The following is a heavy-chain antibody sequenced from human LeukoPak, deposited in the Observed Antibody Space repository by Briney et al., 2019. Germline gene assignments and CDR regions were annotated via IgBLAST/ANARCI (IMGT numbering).Heavy chain of an antibody. CDR3: TTEYYGGFDY. J-gene: IGHJ4*02. CDR2: VKNRGDGRTT. D-gene: IGHD3-16*01. CDR1: TFTKAW. V-gene: IGHV3-15*07. Sequence: KSGGSLRLSCVVSTFTKAWMNWVRQAPGKGLEWVGRVKNRGDGRTTDYAAPVKGRFTISRDDSKGTVYLQMNSLKTEDTAVYFCTTEYYGGFDYWGQGTLVTVSS.